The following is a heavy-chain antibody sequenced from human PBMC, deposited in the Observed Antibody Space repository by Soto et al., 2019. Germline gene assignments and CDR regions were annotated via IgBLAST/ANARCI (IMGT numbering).Heavy chain of an antibody. V-gene: IGHV4-30-4*08. D-gene: IGHD2-15*01. CDR1: GDSINSGAYY. CDR3: ARRHTTSGGGFDY. Sequence: SETLSLTYSVSGDSINSGAYYWTWIRQRPRRGLEWISYMHFDGRTYYNPSLQSRTATSVDTSKNQFSLELASVTDADTAVYFCARRHTTSGGGFDYWGQGILVTVS. CDR2: MHFDGRT. J-gene: IGHJ4*02.